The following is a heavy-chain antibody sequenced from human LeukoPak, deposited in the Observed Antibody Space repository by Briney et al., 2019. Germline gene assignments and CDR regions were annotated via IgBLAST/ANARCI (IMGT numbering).Heavy chain of an antibody. CDR1: GGTFSSYA. J-gene: IGHJ4*02. CDR3: ARALWSGYSSPDY. V-gene: IGHV1-18*01. CDR2: ISAYNGNT. Sequence: GASVKVSCKASGGTFSSYAISWVRQAPGQGLEWMGWISAYNGNTNYAQKLQGRVTMTTDTSTSTAYMELRSLRSDDTAVYYCARALWSGYSSPDYWGQGTLVTVSS. D-gene: IGHD3-3*01.